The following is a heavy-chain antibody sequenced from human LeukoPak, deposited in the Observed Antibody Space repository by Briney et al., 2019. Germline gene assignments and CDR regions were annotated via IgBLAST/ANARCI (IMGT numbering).Heavy chain of an antibody. D-gene: IGHD3-3*01. CDR1: GYTFTSYY. CDR3: ASGGTIFGVVIPNYYFDY. Sequence: ASVKVSCKASGYTFTSYYMHWVRLAPGQGLEWMGIINPSGGSTSYAQKFQGRVTMTRDTSTSTVYMELSSLRSEDTAVYYCASGGTIFGVVIPNYYFDYWGQGTLVTVSS. V-gene: IGHV1-46*01. J-gene: IGHJ4*02. CDR2: INPSGGST.